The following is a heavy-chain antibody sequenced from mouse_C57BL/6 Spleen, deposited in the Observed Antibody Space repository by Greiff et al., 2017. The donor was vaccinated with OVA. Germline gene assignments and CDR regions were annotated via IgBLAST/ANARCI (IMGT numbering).Heavy chain of an antibody. CDR2: IYPSDSET. Sequence: VKLQQPGAELVRPGSSVKLSCKASGYTFTSYWMDWVKQRPGQGLEWIGNIYPSDSETHYNQKFKDKATLTVDKSSSTAYMQLSSLTSEDSAVYYCARGGVAPFAYWGQGTLVTVSA. V-gene: IGHV1-61*01. CDR3: ARGGVAPFAY. J-gene: IGHJ3*01. CDR1: GYTFTSYW.